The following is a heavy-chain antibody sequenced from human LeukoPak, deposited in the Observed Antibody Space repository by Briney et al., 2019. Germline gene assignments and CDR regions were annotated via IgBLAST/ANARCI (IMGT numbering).Heavy chain of an antibody. CDR2: ISWNSGSI. V-gene: IGHV3-9*01. CDR1: GFTFDDYA. Sequence: GGSLRLPCAASGFTFDDYAMHWVRQAPGKGLEWVSGISWNSGSIGYADSVKGRFTISRDNAKNSLYLQMNSLRAEDTALYYCAKGKPGIAAAFDYWGQGTLVTVSS. D-gene: IGHD6-13*01. CDR3: AKGKPGIAAAFDY. J-gene: IGHJ4*02.